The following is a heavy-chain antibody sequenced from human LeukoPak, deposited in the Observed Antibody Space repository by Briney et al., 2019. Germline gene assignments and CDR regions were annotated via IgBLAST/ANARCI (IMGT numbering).Heavy chain of an antibody. D-gene: IGHD6-19*01. V-gene: IGHV3-74*01. CDR2: INSDGSST. CDR3: ARDISSGWDNWFDP. CDR1: GFTFSSYW. Sequence: PGGSLRLSCAASGFTFSSYWMHWVRQAPGKGLVWVSRINSDGSSTSHADSVKGRFTISRDNAKNTLYLQMNSLRAEDTAVYYCARDISSGWDNWFDPWGQGTLVTVSS. J-gene: IGHJ5*02.